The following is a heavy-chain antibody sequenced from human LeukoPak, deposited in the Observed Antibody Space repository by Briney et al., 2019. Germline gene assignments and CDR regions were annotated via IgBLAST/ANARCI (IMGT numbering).Heavy chain of an antibody. J-gene: IGHJ4*02. CDR2: IYYSGST. CDR3: AKDLLDGDLWFGDAFDY. V-gene: IGHV4-59*01. CDR1: GGSISSYY. D-gene: IGHD3-10*01. Sequence: SETLSLTCTVSGGSISSYYWSWIRQPPGKGLEWIGYIYYSGSTNYNPSLKSRVTISVDTSKNQFSLKLSSVTAADTAVYYCAKDLLDGDLWFGDAFDYWGQGTLVTVSS.